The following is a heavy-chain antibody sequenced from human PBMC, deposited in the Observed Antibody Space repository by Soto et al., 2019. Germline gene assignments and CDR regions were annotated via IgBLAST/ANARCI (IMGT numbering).Heavy chain of an antibody. D-gene: IGHD3-10*01. J-gene: IGHJ3*02. CDR2: TIPVFNTA. CDR3: ARGVYGLGNYYTGTSAFDI. V-gene: IGHV1-69*06. CDR1: GGTLSDHG. Sequence: QVQLEQSGAEVKKPGSSVKVSCKASGGTLSDHGVAWLRQAPGQGLEWMGGTIPVFNTAKYAQKFQGRVTVTADKFTNIAYMELSSLRSEDTAFYFCARGVYGLGNYYTGTSAFDIWGQGTMVIVSS.